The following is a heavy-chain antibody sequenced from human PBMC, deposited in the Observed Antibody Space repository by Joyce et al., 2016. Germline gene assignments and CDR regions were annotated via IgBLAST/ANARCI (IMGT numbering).Heavy chain of an antibody. Sequence: QVQLQESGPGLVEPSQTLSLTCTVSGGAISSGDYYWNWIRQSPGKGLEWIGYIYNSGIIYYKPSLESRITMSIDTSKNQFSLKLHSVTAADSAVYYCARLKSSSFNCLDAWGQGTLVTVS. CDR1: GGAISSGDYY. J-gene: IGHJ5*02. D-gene: IGHD3-16*02. V-gene: IGHV4-30-4*01. CDR3: ARLKSSSFNCLDA. CDR2: IYNSGII.